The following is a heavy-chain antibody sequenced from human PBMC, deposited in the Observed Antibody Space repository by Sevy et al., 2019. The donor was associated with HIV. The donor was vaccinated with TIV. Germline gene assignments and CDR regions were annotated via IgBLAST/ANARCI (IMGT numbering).Heavy chain of an antibody. J-gene: IGHJ6*02. V-gene: IGHV4-59*01. CDR2: IYYGGST. D-gene: IGHD3-10*01. Sequence: SETLSLTCTVSGGSISSYYWSWIRQPPGKGLEWIGYIYYGGSTNYNPSLKSRVTISVDTSKNQFSLKLSSVTAADTAVYYCARHRGRYYYYYGMDVWGQGTTVTVSS. CDR3: ARHRGRYYYYYGMDV. CDR1: GGSISSYY.